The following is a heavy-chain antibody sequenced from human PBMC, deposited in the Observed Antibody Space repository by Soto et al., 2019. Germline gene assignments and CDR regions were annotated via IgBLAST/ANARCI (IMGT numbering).Heavy chain of an antibody. CDR1: GYTFTSYG. CDR3: ARGGGVLWFGGHDY. V-gene: IGHV1-18*01. Sequence: QVQLVQSGAEVKKPGASVKVSCKASGYTFTSYGISWVRQAPGQGLEWMGWISSYNGNANYAQKLQGRVTMTTDTPTSKAYMGLRSLRSDDTAVYYCARGGGVLWFGGHDYWGQGTLVTVSS. D-gene: IGHD3-10*01. J-gene: IGHJ4*02. CDR2: ISSYNGNA.